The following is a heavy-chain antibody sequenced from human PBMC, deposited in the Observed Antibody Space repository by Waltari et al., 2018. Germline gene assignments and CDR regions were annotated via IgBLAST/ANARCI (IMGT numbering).Heavy chain of an antibody. Sequence: EVQLLESGGGLVQPGGSLRLSCAASAFTFSNYAMTWVRQAPGKGLGWVSAIVGSGDSTCYADSVKGRFTVSRDNSKNTVYLQMNSLRAEDTAVYYCAKDRTGTFDYWGQGTLVIVSS. V-gene: IGHV3-23*01. CDR1: AFTFSNYA. CDR2: IVGSGDST. D-gene: IGHD1-1*01. CDR3: AKDRTGTFDY. J-gene: IGHJ4*02.